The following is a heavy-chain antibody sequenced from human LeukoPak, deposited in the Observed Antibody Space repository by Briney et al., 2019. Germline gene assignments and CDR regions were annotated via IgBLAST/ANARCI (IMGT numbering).Heavy chain of an antibody. Sequence: GASVKVSCKASGYTFTNYGISWVRQAPGQGLEWMGWINPNSGGTNYAQKFQGRVTMTRDTSISTAYTELSRLRSDDTAVYYCARVLHSGYEVDYWGQGTLVTVSS. D-gene: IGHD5-12*01. CDR1: GYTFTNYG. CDR3: ARVLHSGYEVDY. V-gene: IGHV1-2*02. J-gene: IGHJ4*02. CDR2: INPNSGGT.